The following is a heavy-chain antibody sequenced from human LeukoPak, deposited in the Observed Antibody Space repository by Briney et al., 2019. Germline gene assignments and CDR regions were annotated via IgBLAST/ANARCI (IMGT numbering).Heavy chain of an antibody. D-gene: IGHD3-9*01. CDR2: INHSGST. Sequence: PSETLSLTCAVYGGSFSGYYWSWIRQPPGKGLEWIGEINHSGSTNYNPSLKSRVTISVDTSKNQFSLKLSSVTAADTAVYYCASIRYFDWIDAFDIWGQGTMVTVSS. CDR3: ASIRYFDWIDAFDI. CDR1: GGSFSGYY. V-gene: IGHV4-34*01. J-gene: IGHJ3*02.